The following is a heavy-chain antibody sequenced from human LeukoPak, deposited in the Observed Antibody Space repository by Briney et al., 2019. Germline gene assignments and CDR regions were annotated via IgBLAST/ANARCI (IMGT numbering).Heavy chain of an antibody. CDR1: GGTFSSYA. V-gene: IGHV1-69*05. CDR2: LIPIFGTA. J-gene: IGHJ3*02. Sequence: SVKVSCKASGGTFSSYAISWVRQAPGQGLEWMGGLIPIFGTANYAQKFQGRVTITTDDSTSTAYMELSSLRSEDTAVYYCASHYGGNWNDAFDIWGQGTMVTVSS. CDR3: ASHYGGNWNDAFDI. D-gene: IGHD4-23*01.